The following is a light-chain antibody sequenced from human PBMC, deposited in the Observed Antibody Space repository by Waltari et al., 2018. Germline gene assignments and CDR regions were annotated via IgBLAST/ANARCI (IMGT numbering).Light chain of an antibody. CDR3: AVWDDSLNGWM. CDR1: SSNIGSKT. V-gene: IGLV1-44*01. J-gene: IGLJ3*02. Sequence: QSVVTQSPSASGPPGQRVTISCSGSSSNIGSKTVNWYQHLPGTAPKLLIHKNNQRASGVPDRFSGAKSDTSASLAISGRQSEDEAEYYCAVWDDSLNGWMLGGGTKLTVL. CDR2: KNN.